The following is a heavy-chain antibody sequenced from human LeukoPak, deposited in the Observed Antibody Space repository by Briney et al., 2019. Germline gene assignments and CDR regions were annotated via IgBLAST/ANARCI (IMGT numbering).Heavy chain of an antibody. CDR1: GFTFNSHT. D-gene: IGHD3-22*01. J-gene: IGHJ3*02. CDR3: ARGYSESSGRYAFDI. CDR2: TSGTSTYI. V-gene: IGHV3-21*01. Sequence: KPGGSLTPSCAASGFTFNSHTMNWVRQAPGKGLEWVSSTSGTSTYIYYADSVKGRFTISRDNAENSLYLQMNSLRAEDTAVYYCARGYSESSGRYAFDIWGQGTMVTVSS.